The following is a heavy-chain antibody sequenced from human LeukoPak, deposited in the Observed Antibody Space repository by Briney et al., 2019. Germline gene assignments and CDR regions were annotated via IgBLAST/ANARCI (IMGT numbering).Heavy chain of an antibody. CDR1: GFTFSSYG. CDR2: ISYDGSNK. D-gene: IGHD3-10*01. J-gene: IGHJ5*02. V-gene: IGHV3-30*18. Sequence: GGSLRLSCAASGFTFSSYGMHWVRQAPGKGLEWVAVISYDGSNKYYADSVKGRFTISRDNSKNTLYLQMNSLRAEDTAVYYCAKIPSGRSSWFDPWGQGTLVTVSS. CDR3: AKIPSGRSSWFDP.